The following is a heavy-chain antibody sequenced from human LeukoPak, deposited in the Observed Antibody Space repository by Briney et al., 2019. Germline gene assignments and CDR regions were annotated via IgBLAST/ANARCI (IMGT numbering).Heavy chain of an antibody. CDR1: GFSFSSFG. CDR3: AKGQLGYCSSTSCSSHFDY. J-gene: IGHJ4*02. V-gene: IGHV3-30*02. D-gene: IGHD2-2*01. CDR2: IRYDGSNK. Sequence: PGGSLRLSCAASGFSFSSFGMHWVRQAPGKGLEWVAFIRYDGSNKYYADSVKGRFTISRDNSKNTLYLQMNSLRAEDTAVYYCAKGQLGYCSSTSCSSHFDYWGQGTLVTVSS.